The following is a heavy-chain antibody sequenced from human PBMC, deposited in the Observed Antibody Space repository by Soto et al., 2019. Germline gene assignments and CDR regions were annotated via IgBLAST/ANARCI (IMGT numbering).Heavy chain of an antibody. CDR1: GFTFSSYA. J-gene: IGHJ1*01. D-gene: IGHD5-18*01. CDR2: ISYDGSNK. CDR3: ARDRGVQDTAMVTRRDFQH. V-gene: IGHV3-30-3*01. Sequence: QVQLVESGGGVVQPGRSLRLSCAASGFTFSSYAMHWVRQAPGKGLEWVAVISYDGSNKYYADSVKGRFTISRDNSKNTLYLQMNSLRAEDTAVYYCARDRGVQDTAMVTRRDFQHWGQGTLVTVSS.